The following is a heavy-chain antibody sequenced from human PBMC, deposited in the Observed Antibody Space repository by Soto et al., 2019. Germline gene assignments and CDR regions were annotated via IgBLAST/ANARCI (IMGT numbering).Heavy chain of an antibody. CDR3: ARTDRAIFYGMDV. CDR2: IDHSGST. D-gene: IGHD3-22*01. Sequence: SDTLALTCAFHCRAFIVYYGRWLAEPPGKGLEWIGEIDHSGSTNYNPSLESRVTISVDTSKNQFSLKVSSVTAADTAVYHCARTDRAIFYGMDVWGQGTTVT. V-gene: IGHV4-34*01. CDR1: CRAFIVYY. J-gene: IGHJ6*02.